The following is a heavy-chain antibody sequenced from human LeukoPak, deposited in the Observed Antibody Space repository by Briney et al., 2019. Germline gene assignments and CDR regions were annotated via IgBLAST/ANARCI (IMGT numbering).Heavy chain of an antibody. D-gene: IGHD5-18*01. CDR3: AKDIQLWTGAPFDY. Sequence: PGRSLRLSCAASGFTFSSYGMHWVRQAPGKGLEWVAVMSYDGSNKYYADSVKGRFTISRDNSKNTLYLQMNSLRAEDTAVYYCAKDIQLWTGAPFDYWGQGTLVTVSS. V-gene: IGHV3-30*18. CDR2: MSYDGSNK. CDR1: GFTFSSYG. J-gene: IGHJ4*02.